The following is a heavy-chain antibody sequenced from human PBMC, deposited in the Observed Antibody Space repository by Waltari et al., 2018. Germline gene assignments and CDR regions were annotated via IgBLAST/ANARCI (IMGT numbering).Heavy chain of an antibody. D-gene: IGHD6-13*01. CDR2: IYHSGST. CDR3: ARESARGSSWYHHFDY. CDR1: GYSISSGYY. Sequence: QVQLQESGPGLVKPSETLSLTCTVSGYSISSGYYWGWIRQPPGKGLEWIGSIYHSGSTYYNPSLKSRVTISVDTSKNQFSLKLSSVTAADTAVYYCARESARGSSWYHHFDYWGQGTLVTVSS. J-gene: IGHJ4*02. V-gene: IGHV4-38-2*02.